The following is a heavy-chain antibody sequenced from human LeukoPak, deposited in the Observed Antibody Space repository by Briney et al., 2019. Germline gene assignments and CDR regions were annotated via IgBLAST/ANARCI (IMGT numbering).Heavy chain of an antibody. CDR1: GFTFSNAW. CDR3: TTESPWFGVYYYGMDV. J-gene: IGHJ6*02. CDR2: IKSKTDGGTT. V-gene: IGHV3-15*01. Sequence: PGGSLRLSCAASGFTFSNAWMSWVRQAPGKGLEWVGRIKSKTDGGTTDYAAPVKGRFTISRDDSKNTLYLQMNSLKTEDTAVYYCTTESPWFGVYYYGMDVWGQGTTVTVSS. D-gene: IGHD3-10*01.